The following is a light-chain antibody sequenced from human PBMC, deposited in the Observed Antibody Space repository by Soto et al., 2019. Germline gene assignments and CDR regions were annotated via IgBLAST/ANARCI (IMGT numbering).Light chain of an antibody. V-gene: IGKV3-11*01. CDR1: QSVSSY. CDR3: QQRSNWLT. CDR2: DAS. Sequence: EIVLTQSPATLSLSPGERATLSCRASQSVSSYLAWYQQKPGQAPRLLIYDASNRATGIPARFSGSGSGTDFTLTISSLEPEDFAVYYCQQRSNWLTFGGX. J-gene: IGKJ4*01.